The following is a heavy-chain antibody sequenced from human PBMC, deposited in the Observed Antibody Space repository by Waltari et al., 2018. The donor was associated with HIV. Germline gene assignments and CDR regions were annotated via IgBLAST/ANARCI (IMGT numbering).Heavy chain of an antibody. CDR3: ATDRRGAFDI. J-gene: IGHJ3*02. V-gene: IGHV3-15*01. CDR1: GFTFSYAW. CDR2: IKTKTDGGTT. Sequence: EVQLVESGGGLIKPGGSLRLSCAASGFTFSYAWMSWVRQAPGKGLGWVGRIKTKTDGGTTDYAAPVKGRFTISRDDSKNTLYLQMNNLKTEDTAVYYWATDRRGAFDIWGQGTMVTVSS.